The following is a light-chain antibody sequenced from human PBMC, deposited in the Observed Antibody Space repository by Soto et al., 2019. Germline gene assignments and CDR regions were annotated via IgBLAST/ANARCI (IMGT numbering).Light chain of an antibody. CDR2: QAS. CDR3: QQYNGDSET. CDR1: QSISSW. J-gene: IGKJ1*01. Sequence: DIQMTQSPSTRSASVGDRVTITCRASQSISSWLAWYQKKPGKAPNLLIYQASSLESGVPSRFSGSGSGTEFTLTISSLQPDDFATYYCQQYNGDSETFGQGTKVEMK. V-gene: IGKV1-5*03.